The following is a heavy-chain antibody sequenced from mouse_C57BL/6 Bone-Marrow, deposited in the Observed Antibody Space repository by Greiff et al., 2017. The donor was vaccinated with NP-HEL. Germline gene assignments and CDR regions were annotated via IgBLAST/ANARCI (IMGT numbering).Heavy chain of an antibody. CDR3: AKEEGGSDYYAMDY. CDR1: GFSLTSYG. D-gene: IGHD1-1*02. J-gene: IGHJ4*01. V-gene: IGHV2-5*01. CDR2: IWRGGST. Sequence: VQLVESGPGLVQPSQSLSITCTVSGFSLTSYGVHWVRQSPGKGLEWLGVIWRGGSTDYNAAFMSRLSITKDNSKSQVFFKMNSLQADDTAIYYCAKEEGGSDYYAMDYWGQGTSVTVSS.